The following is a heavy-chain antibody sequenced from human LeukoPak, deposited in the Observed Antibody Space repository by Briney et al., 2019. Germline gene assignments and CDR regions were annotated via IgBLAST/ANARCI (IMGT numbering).Heavy chain of an antibody. D-gene: IGHD1-26*01. CDR1: GFTFSSYE. CDR2: ISSSGSTI. Sequence: PGGSLRLSCAVSGFTFSSYEMNWVRQAPGKGLEWVSYISSSGSTIYYADSVKGRFTISRDKAKNSLYLQMNSLRAEDTAVYYCARGGFYTDPDAFDVWGQGTMVTVSS. CDR3: ARGGFYTDPDAFDV. V-gene: IGHV3-48*03. J-gene: IGHJ3*01.